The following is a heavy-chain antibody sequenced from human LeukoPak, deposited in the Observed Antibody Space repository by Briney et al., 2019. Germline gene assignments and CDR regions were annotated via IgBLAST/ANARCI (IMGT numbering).Heavy chain of an antibody. J-gene: IGHJ4*02. CDR3: ATYSGAHHKTFDD. CDR2: IRSKAYGGTT. Sequence: GGSLRLSCTASGFTFGDYAMSWVRQAPGKGLEWVGFIRSKAYGGTTEYAASVKGRFTISRDNAKNSLYLQMNSLRPEDTALYYCATYSGAHHKTFDDWGQGTLVAVSS. D-gene: IGHD1-26*01. V-gene: IGHV3-49*04. CDR1: GFTFGDYA.